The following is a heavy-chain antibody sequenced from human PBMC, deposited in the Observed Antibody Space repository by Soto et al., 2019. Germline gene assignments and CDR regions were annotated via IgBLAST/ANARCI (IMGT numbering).Heavy chain of an antibody. CDR3: AKNRLAGLSYY. CDR1: GFTFSQFC. V-gene: IGHV3-23*01. D-gene: IGHD5-12*01. Sequence: PGGSLRLSCSASGFTFSQFCMNWVRQAPGKGLEWVSAISGSGSSTYYADSVKGRFTISRDNSKNTLFLQMNSLRGEDTAVYYCAKNRLAGLSYYWGQGTLVTVSS. J-gene: IGHJ4*02. CDR2: ISGSGSST.